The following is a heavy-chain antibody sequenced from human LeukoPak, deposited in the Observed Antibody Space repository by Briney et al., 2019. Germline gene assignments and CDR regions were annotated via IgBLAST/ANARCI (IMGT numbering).Heavy chain of an antibody. Sequence: PGGSLRLSCAASGFTFSSYAMHWVRQAPGKGLEWVAVISYDGSNKYYADSVKGRFTVSRDNSKNTLYLQMNSLRAEDTAVHYCARDRFWSVVPAAIPYYFDYWGQGTLVTVSS. V-gene: IGHV3-30*04. J-gene: IGHJ4*02. CDR3: ARDRFWSVVPAAIPYYFDY. CDR2: ISYDGSNK. CDR1: GFTFSSYA. D-gene: IGHD2-2*01.